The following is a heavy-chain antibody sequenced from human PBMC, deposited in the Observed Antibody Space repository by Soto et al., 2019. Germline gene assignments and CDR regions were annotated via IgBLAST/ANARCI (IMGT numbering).Heavy chain of an antibody. CDR2: FIPIFRTL. CDR1: GGIFGSHG. V-gene: IGHV1-69*01. D-gene: IGHD3-22*01. CDR3: VRDRRIDYSDPHDEFVASDYEV. Sequence: QVQLIQSEAEVKKPGSSVRVSCTASGGIFGSHGFSWVRQAPGQRLEWVGGFIPIFRTLTYTEKFQARVRIAADESTNTVYLDLSSLTSEDTAVYYCVRDRRIDYSDPHDEFVASDYEVWGQGTMGSFSS. J-gene: IGHJ3*01.